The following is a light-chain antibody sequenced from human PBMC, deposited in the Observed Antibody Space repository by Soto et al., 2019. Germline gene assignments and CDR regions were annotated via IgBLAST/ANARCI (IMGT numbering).Light chain of an antibody. Sequence: EIVLTQSPATLSLSPGETGTLSCRASQSVNSYLTWYQQKPGQAPRVLIYDTSNRATGIPARFSGSGSGTDFTLTISSIEPEDFEVYYCHQRGSWPLTFGPGTKVDVK. J-gene: IGKJ3*01. CDR3: HQRGSWPLT. CDR2: DTS. V-gene: IGKV3-11*01. CDR1: QSVNSY.